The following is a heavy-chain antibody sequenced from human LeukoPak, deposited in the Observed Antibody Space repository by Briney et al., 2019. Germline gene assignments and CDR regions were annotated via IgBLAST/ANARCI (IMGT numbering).Heavy chain of an antibody. CDR2: MNPNSGNT. Sequence: GASVKVSCKASGYTFTSYDINWVRQATGQGLEWMGWMNPNSGNTGYAQKFQGRVTMTRNTSISTAYMELSSLRSEDTAVYYCARGRGYSYGLYRSKIDYWGQGTLVTVSS. CDR3: ARGRGYSYGLYRSKIDY. CDR1: GYTFTSYD. V-gene: IGHV1-8*01. J-gene: IGHJ4*02. D-gene: IGHD5-18*01.